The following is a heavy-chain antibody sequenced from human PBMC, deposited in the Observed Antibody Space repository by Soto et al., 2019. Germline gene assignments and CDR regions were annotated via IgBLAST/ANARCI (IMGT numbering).Heavy chain of an antibody. V-gene: IGHV4-59*01. Sequence: SETLSLTCTVSGGSISSYYWSWIRQPPGKGLEWIGYIYYSGSTNYNPSLKSRVTISVDTSKNQFSLELSSVTAADTAVYYCARAIVAAAGRGGFSGYYYYGMDVWGQGTTVTVSS. CDR2: IYYSGST. CDR3: ARAIVAAAGRGGFSGYYYYGMDV. J-gene: IGHJ6*02. CDR1: GGSISSYY. D-gene: IGHD6-13*01.